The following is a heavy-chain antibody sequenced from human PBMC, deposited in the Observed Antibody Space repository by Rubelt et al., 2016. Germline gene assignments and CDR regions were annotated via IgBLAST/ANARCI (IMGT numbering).Heavy chain of an antibody. J-gene: IGHJ3*02. CDR3: ARSYWAECAFDI. Sequence: QVQLQESGPGLVKPSETLSLTCTVSGGSISSSSYYWGWIRQPPGKGLEWIGGIYHSGSTYYNPSLKSRVTMSVDTSKNQSSSKLASVPAADTAVFYVARSYWAECAFDIWGQGTMVTVSS. CDR1: GGSISSSSYY. CDR2: IYHSGST. D-gene: IGHD2-8*02. V-gene: IGHV4-39*07.